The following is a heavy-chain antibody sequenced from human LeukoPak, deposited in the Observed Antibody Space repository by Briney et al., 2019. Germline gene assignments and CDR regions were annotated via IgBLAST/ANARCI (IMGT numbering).Heavy chain of an antibody. CDR1: GFTFSSYE. CDR2: ISSSGGTI. V-gene: IGHV3-48*03. D-gene: IGHD5-18*01. J-gene: IGHJ4*02. CDR3: ARDLNYSYGLDY. Sequence: GGSLRLSCAASGFTFSSYEMNWVRQAPGKGLEWVSYISSSGGTIYYADSVKGRFTISRDNAKNSLYLQMNSLRAEDTAVYYCARDLNYSYGLDYWGQGTLVTVSS.